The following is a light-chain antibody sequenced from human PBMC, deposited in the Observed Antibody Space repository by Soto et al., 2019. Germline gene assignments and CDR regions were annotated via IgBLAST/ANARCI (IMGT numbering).Light chain of an antibody. CDR3: QHYQSSPLT. Sequence: EIVLTQSPGTLSLSPGERVTLSCRASQSVSSRHLAWYQQTPGQAPRLLIYGTSSRATGIPDRFSGSGSGTDFTLTISRLEPEDFAVYYCQHYQSSPLTFGGGTKVEIK. CDR1: QSVSSRH. V-gene: IGKV3-20*01. J-gene: IGKJ4*01. CDR2: GTS.